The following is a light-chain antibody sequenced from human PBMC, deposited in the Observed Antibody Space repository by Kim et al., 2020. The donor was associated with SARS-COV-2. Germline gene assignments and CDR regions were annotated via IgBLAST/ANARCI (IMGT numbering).Light chain of an antibody. Sequence: VSPGERATLSCRASQSVSSNLAWYQQKPGQAPRLLIYGASTRATGIPARFSGIGSGTEFTLTISSLQSEDFAVYYCQQYNNWPPYTFGQGTKLEIK. CDR3: QQYNNWPPYT. V-gene: IGKV3-15*01. CDR2: GAS. CDR1: QSVSSN. J-gene: IGKJ2*01.